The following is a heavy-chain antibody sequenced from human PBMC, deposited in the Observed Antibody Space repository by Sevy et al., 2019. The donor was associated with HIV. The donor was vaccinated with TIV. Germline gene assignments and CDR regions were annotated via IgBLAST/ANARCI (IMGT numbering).Heavy chain of an antibody. Sequence: GSLRLSCVASGFTFRTYGIHWVRQAPGKGLEWVAVISHDGSHKYNADSVKGRFIISRENSKNALYLQMSSLRAEDTAVYYCARGPHHYYDSSAFFDYWGQGTLVTVSS. D-gene: IGHD3-22*01. CDR1: GFTFRTYG. J-gene: IGHJ4*02. CDR3: ARGPHHYYDSSAFFDY. CDR2: ISHDGSHK. V-gene: IGHV3-30*03.